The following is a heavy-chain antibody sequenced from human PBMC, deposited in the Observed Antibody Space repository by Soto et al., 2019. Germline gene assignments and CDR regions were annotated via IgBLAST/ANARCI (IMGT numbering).Heavy chain of an antibody. Sequence: RASVKVSCKVSGYTLTELSMHWVRQAPGKGLEWMGGFDPEDGETIYAQKFQGRVTMTEDTSTDTAYMELSSLRSEDTAVYYCATGRTTVVKYYFDYWGQGTLVTVSS. CDR1: GYTLTELS. CDR2: FDPEDGET. J-gene: IGHJ4*02. CDR3: ATGRTTVVKYYFDY. D-gene: IGHD4-17*01. V-gene: IGHV1-24*01.